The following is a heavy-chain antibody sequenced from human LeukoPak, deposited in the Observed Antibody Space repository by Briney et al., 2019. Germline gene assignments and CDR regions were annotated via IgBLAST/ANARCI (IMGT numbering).Heavy chain of an antibody. V-gene: IGHV4-59*01. D-gene: IGHD3-22*01. Sequence: SETLSLTRTVSGGSLSSYYWSWIRQPPGKGLEWIGYIYYSGSTNYNPSLKSRVTISVDTSKNQFSLKLSSVTAADTAVYYCARDRSGYDSSGYYYYYYGMDVWGQGTTVTVSS. CDR1: GGSLSSYY. CDR3: ARDRSGYDSSGYYYYYYGMDV. J-gene: IGHJ6*02. CDR2: IYYSGST.